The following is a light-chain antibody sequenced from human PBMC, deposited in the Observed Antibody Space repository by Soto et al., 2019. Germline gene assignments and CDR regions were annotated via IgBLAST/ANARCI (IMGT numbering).Light chain of an antibody. Sequence: EIVMTQSPATLSVSPGERATLSCMASQSISSSLAWYQQKPGQAPRLLIHGASTRATSNPGRFSGSGSGAEFTLTISSLQSEDFALYYCQQYYDWPPTFGQGTKVDIK. J-gene: IGKJ1*01. CDR1: QSISSS. CDR2: GAS. CDR3: QQYYDWPPT. V-gene: IGKV3-15*01.